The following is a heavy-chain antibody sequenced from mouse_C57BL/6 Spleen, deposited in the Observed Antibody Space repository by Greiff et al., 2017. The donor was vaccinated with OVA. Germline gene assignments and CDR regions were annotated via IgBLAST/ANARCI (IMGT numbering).Heavy chain of an antibody. J-gene: IGHJ1*03. V-gene: IGHV1-82*01. CDR1: GYAFSSSW. CDR2: FYPGGGDT. D-gene: IGHD1-1*01. Sequence: QVQLKQSGPELVKPGASVKISCKASGYAFSSSWMNWVKQRPGQGLEWIGRFYPGGGDTNYNGKFKGKATLTADKSSSTAYMQVSSLTTEDSAVYFCVRRSTSTEVGGYMDVWGTGTTVTVSS. CDR3: VRRSTSTEVGGYMDV.